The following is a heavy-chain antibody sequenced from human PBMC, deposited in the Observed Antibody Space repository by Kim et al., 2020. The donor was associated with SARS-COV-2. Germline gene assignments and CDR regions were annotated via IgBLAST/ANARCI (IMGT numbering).Heavy chain of an antibody. CDR2: IYYSGST. CDR3: ARLGPLGGTDYYYYMDV. J-gene: IGHJ6*03. V-gene: IGHV4-39*01. Sequence: SETLSLTCTVSGGSISSSSYYWGWIRQPPGKGLEWIGSIYYSGSTYYNPSLKSRVTISVDTSKNQFSLKLSSVTAADTAVYYCARLGPLGGTDYYYYMDVWGKGTTVTVSS. D-gene: IGHD1-7*01. CDR1: GGSISSSSYY.